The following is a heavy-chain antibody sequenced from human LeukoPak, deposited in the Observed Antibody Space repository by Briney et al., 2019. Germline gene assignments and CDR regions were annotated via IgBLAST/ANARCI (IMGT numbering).Heavy chain of an antibody. J-gene: IGHJ4*02. CDR3: ANSAGLRGYYPFDY. CDR1: GFTFDDYA. CDR2: ISWNSGSI. D-gene: IGHD3-22*01. V-gene: IGHV3-9*01. Sequence: GGSLRLSCAASGFTFDDYAMHWVRQAPGKGLEWVSGISWNSGSIGYADSVKGRFTISRDNAKNSLYLQMSSLRAEDTALYYCANSAGLRGYYPFDYWGQGTLVTVSS.